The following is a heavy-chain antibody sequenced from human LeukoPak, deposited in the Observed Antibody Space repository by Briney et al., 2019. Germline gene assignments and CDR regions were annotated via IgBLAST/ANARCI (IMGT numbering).Heavy chain of an antibody. V-gene: IGHV4-34*01. J-gene: IGHJ4*02. CDR1: GGSFSGYY. CDR2: INHSGGT. Sequence: PSETLSLTCAVYGGSFSGYYWSWIRQPPGKGLEWIGEINHSGGTKYNPSLKSRVTISVDTSKNQFSLKLSSVTAADTAMYYCARHGAGMSYWGQGTLVTVSS. D-gene: IGHD3-10*01. CDR3: ARHGAGMSY.